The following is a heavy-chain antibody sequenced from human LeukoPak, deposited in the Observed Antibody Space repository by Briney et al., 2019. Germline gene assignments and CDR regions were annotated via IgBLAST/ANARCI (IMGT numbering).Heavy chain of an antibody. Sequence: PGRSLRLSCAASGFTFSSYAMHWVRQAPGKGLEWVAVISYDGSNKYYADSVKGRFTISRDNSKNTLYLQMNSLRAEDTAVYYCARGGGSNYFDCWGQGTLVTVSS. CDR1: GFTFSSYA. CDR3: ARGGGSNYFDC. CDR2: ISYDGSNK. J-gene: IGHJ4*02. V-gene: IGHV3-30*01. D-gene: IGHD1-26*01.